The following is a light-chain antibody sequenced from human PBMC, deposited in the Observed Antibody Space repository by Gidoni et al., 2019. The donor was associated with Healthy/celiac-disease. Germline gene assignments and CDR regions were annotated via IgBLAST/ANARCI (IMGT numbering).Light chain of an antibody. CDR3: LQALPPPPT. V-gene: IGKV2-28*01. Sequence: ESVMTQSPISLPVTPGAPASISCRASQILLHSNGYNYLDCYLQKPGQSPQLLFSLGSNRASGVPDRFSGSGSGTDFPLHISRVEAAYVGVSYCLQALPPPPTFGQGTKVEIK. CDR2: LGS. CDR1: QILLHSNGYNY. J-gene: IGKJ1*01.